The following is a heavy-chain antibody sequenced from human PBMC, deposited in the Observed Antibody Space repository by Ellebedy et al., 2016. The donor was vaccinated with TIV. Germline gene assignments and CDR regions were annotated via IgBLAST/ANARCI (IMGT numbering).Heavy chain of an antibody. CDR2: ISYGETT. CDR1: GGSINSGGYY. J-gene: IGHJ3*02. V-gene: IGHV4-31*03. D-gene: IGHD2-21*02. Sequence: MPSETLFLTCTVSGGSINSGGYYWSWIRQRPGKGLEWIGYISYGETTSYSPSLKSRLTISLDTSENRFSLKLTSVTAADTAVYFCATDGGFSDRGYAFDIWGQGTMVTVSS. CDR3: ATDGGFSDRGYAFDI.